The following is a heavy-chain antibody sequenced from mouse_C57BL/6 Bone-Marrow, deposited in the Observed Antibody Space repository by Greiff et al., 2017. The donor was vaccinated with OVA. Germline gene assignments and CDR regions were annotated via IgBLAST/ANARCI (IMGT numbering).Heavy chain of an antibody. V-gene: IGHV1-76*01. CDR3: ARGGITTVVGDY. CDR2: IYPGSGNT. Sequence: VKLQESGAELVRPGASVKLSCKASGYTFTDYYINWVKQRPGQGLEWIARIYPGSGNTYYNEKFKGKATLTAEKSSSTAYMQLSSLTSEDSAVYFCARGGITTVVGDYWGQGTTLTVSS. J-gene: IGHJ2*01. CDR1: GYTFTDYY. D-gene: IGHD1-1*01.